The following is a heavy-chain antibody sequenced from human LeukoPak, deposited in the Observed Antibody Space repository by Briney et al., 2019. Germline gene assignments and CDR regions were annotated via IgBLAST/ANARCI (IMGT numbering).Heavy chain of an antibody. J-gene: IGHJ4*02. CDR1: GYTFTGYY. V-gene: IGHV1-2*06. D-gene: IGHD3-22*01. CDR2: INPNSGGT. CDR3: ARGYDITMIVVVPNY. Sequence: ASVEVSCKASGYTFTGYYMHWVRQAPGQGLEWMGRINPNSGGTNYAQKFQGRVTMTRDTSISTAYMELSRLRSDDTAVYYCARGYDITMIVVVPNYWGQGTLVTVSS.